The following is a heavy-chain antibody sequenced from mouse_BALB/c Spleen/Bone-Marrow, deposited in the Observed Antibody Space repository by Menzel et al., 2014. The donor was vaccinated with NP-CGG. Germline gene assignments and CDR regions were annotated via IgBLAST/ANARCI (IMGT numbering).Heavy chain of an antibody. CDR2: IRNKANGYTP. CDR3: AKDRGGLLHDY. CDR1: GFTFTDYY. J-gene: IGHJ2*01. Sequence: EVKLVESGGGLVQPGGSLRLSCATSGFTFTDYYMSWVRQPPGKALEWLGFIRNKANGYTPEYSASVKGRFTISRDNSQSILYLQMNTLRAEDSATYYCAKDRGGLLHDYWGQGTTLTVSS. V-gene: IGHV7-3*02. D-gene: IGHD1-1*01.